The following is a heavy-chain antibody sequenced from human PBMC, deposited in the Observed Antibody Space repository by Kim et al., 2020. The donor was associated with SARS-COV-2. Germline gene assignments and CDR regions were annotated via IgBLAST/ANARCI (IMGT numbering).Heavy chain of an antibody. CDR3: ARDVWYNWNDYGGGFDY. D-gene: IGHD1-1*01. V-gene: IGHV3-23*01. CDR1: GFSFSSYA. Sequence: GGSLRFSCTASGFSFSSYAMSWVRQAPGKGLEWVSGIIGRSGGTSHADAVKGRFTISRDNSKNKMYLQMNSLRPEDTAIYYCARDVWYNWNDYGGGFDYWGQGTLVTVSS. CDR2: IIGRSGGT. J-gene: IGHJ4*02.